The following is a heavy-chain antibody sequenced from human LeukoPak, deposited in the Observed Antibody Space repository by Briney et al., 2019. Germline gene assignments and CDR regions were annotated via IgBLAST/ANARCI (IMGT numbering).Heavy chain of an antibody. CDR1: GYTFTSYA. Sequence: ASVKVSCKASGYTFTSYAIHWVRQAPGQRLEWMGWINAGNGNTKYSQKFQGRVTITRDTSASTAYMELSSLRSEDTAVYYCARDGEWEPLWGPYYYYYGMDVWGQGTTVTVSS. CDR3: ARDGEWEPLWGPYYYYYGMDV. V-gene: IGHV1-3*01. D-gene: IGHD1-26*01. J-gene: IGHJ6*02. CDR2: INAGNGNT.